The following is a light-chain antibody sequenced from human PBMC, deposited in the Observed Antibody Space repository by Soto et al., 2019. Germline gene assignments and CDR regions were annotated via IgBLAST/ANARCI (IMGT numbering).Light chain of an antibody. Sequence: DIHMTQSPSSLSASVGDRVTITCLASQDIGKFLNWYQVKPGKAPKLVIYDGSILEPGVPARFRGSRSGTYFSFTIGDMQPEDIATYYCQQYDKLPLTFGGGTKVQIK. J-gene: IGKJ4*01. CDR1: QDIGKF. CDR3: QQYDKLPLT. V-gene: IGKV1-33*01. CDR2: DGS.